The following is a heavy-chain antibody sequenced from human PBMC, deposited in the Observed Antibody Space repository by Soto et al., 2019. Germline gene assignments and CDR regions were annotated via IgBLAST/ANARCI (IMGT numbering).Heavy chain of an antibody. CDR1: GYTFTGCY. J-gene: IGHJ6*02. V-gene: IGHV1-2*02. D-gene: IGHD6-6*01. Sequence: ASVKVSCKASGYTFTGCYMHWVRQAPGQGLEWMGWINPNSGGTNYAQKFQGRVTMTGDMSISTAYMELSRLRSDDTAVYYCARGAGAARQNPGGMDVWGQGTTVTVSS. CDR2: INPNSGGT. CDR3: ARGAGAARQNPGGMDV.